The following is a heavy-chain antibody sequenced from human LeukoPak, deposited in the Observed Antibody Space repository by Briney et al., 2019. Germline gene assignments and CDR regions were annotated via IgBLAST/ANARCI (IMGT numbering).Heavy chain of an antibody. Sequence: GASVKVSCKASGYTFTSYGISWVRQAPGQGLEWMGWFSAYNGNTNYAQKLQGRVTMTTDTSTSTAYLELRSLRSDDTAVYYCARDPEWFGEFTADYWGQGTLVTVSS. CDR3: ARDPEWFGEFTADY. CDR2: FSAYNGNT. CDR1: GYTFTSYG. J-gene: IGHJ4*02. D-gene: IGHD3-10*01. V-gene: IGHV1-18*01.